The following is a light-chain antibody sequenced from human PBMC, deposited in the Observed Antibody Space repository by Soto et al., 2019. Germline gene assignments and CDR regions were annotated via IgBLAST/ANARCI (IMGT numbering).Light chain of an antibody. Sequence: DIQMTQSPSSLSASVGDRVTITCRASQSITAYLNWYQQKPGKAPKLLIYSASGLQYGAASRFCGSGSGTDFALTISSLQPEDFATYYCQQSYTTPRTFGQGTRLEIK. CDR2: SAS. J-gene: IGKJ5*01. CDR1: QSITAY. CDR3: QQSYTTPRT. V-gene: IGKV1-39*01.